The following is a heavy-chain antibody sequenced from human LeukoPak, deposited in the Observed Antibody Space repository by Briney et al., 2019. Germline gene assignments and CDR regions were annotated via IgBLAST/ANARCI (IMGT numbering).Heavy chain of an antibody. J-gene: IGHJ4*02. CDR2: ISGSGGST. D-gene: IGHD5-12*01. CDR3: ASISGYGSYYFDY. CDR1: GFTFSSYA. Sequence: HTGGSLRLSCAASGFTFSSYAMSWVRQTPGKGLEWVSAISGSGGSTYYADSVKGRFTISRDNSKNTLYLQMNSLRAEDTAVYYCASISGYGSYYFDYWGQGALVTVSS. V-gene: IGHV3-23*01.